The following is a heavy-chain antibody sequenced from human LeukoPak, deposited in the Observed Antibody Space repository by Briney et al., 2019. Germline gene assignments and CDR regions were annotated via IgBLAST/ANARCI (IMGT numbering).Heavy chain of an antibody. CDR3: AKDRRSNGSGSPSGYLDV. CDR2: ISGDGEST. CDR1: GFTFSSYG. V-gene: IGHV3-23*01. J-gene: IGHJ6*03. Sequence: GGSLRLSCGASGFTFSSYGLIWVRQAPGKGPEWVSAISGDGESTYYADSVKGRFTISRDNSRNTLYLQMNSLRAEDTAIYYCAKDRRSNGSGSPSGYLDVWGKGTTVTVSS. D-gene: IGHD3-10*01.